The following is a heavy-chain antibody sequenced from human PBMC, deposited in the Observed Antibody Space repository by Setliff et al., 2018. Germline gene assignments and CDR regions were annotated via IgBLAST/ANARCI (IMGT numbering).Heavy chain of an antibody. CDR3: ARGLIVLPGPSGDMGYFDY. D-gene: IGHD2-8*01. Sequence: ASVKVSCKASGHTFTSYFMQWVRQAPGQGLEWMGMINPSGGYTIYAQKFQGRVTMTRDTSTSTVYLELSGLRSEDTAVYYCARGLIVLPGPSGDMGYFDYWGQGTLVTVS. CDR2: INPSGGYT. CDR1: GHTFTSYF. J-gene: IGHJ4*02. V-gene: IGHV1-46*01.